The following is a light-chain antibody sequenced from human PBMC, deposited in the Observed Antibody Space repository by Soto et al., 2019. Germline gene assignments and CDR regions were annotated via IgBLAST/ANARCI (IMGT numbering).Light chain of an antibody. CDR3: QQYNNWPPYT. Sequence: EIVMTQSPATLSVSPGERDTLSCRASQSVSSNLAWYQQRPGQAPRLLIYGASTRATGIPARFSGSGSGTEFTRTISSLQSEDFAVYYCQQYNNWPPYTFGQGTKLEIK. CDR2: GAS. V-gene: IGKV3-15*01. CDR1: QSVSSN. J-gene: IGKJ2*01.